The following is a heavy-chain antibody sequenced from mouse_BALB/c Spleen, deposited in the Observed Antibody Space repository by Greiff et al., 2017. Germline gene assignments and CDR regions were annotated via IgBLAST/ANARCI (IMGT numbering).Heavy chain of an antibody. J-gene: IGHJ4*01. D-gene: IGHD2-1*01. V-gene: IGHV2-4-1*01. Sequence: VQLQQSGPGLVQPSQSLSITCTVSGFSLTSYGVHWVRQSPGKGLEWLGVIWSGGSTDYNAAFISRLSISKDNSKSQVFFKMNSLQADDTAIYYCARGKIYYGNLYAMDYWGQGTSVTVSS. CDR1: GFSLTSYG. CDR2: IWSGGST. CDR3: ARGKIYYGNLYAMDY.